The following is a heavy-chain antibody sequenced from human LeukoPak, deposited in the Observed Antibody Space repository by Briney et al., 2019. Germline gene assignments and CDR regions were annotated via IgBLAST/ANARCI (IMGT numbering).Heavy chain of an antibody. CDR2: ISSSGSTI. CDR3: AILRGYYYDSSGYYRHDAFDI. V-gene: IGHV3-48*03. CDR1: GFTFSSYE. D-gene: IGHD3-22*01. Sequence: GGSLRLSCAASGFTFSSYEMNWVRQAPGKGLEWVSYISSSGSTIYYADSVKGRFTISRDNAKNSLYLQMISLRAEDTAVYYCAILRGYYYDSSGYYRHDAFDIWGQGTMVTVSS. J-gene: IGHJ3*02.